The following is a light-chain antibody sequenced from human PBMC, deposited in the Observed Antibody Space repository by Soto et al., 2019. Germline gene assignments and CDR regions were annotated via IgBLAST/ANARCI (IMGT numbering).Light chain of an antibody. V-gene: IGLV1-44*01. Sequence: QLVLTQPPSASGTPGQRVTISCSGSSSNIGSNTVNWYQQLPGTAPKLLIYRTNERPSGVPDRFSGSKSGSSASLAISGLQSEDEADYYCAAWDDSLYGLVFGGGTKLTVL. CDR3: AAWDDSLYGLV. CDR2: RTN. J-gene: IGLJ3*02. CDR1: SSNIGSNT.